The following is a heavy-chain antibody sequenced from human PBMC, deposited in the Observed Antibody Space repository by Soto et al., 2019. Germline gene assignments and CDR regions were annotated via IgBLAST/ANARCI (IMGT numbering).Heavy chain of an antibody. CDR3: ARGGDRFDGMDV. CDR2: ISTAGDT. CDR1: GFGFNGYD. Sequence: EVQLVESGEGLVQPGGSLRLSCAASGFGFNGYDMHWVRQAPGKNLEWVAAISTAGDTYYLGSVKGRFTISREDAKNFLSLQMNSLRVGDTAVYYCARGGDRFDGMDVWGQGTTVTVSS. V-gene: IGHV3-13*01. J-gene: IGHJ6*02. D-gene: IGHD3-16*01.